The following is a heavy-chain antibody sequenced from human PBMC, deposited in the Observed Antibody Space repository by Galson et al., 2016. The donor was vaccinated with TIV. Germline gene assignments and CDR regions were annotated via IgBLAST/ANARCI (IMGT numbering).Heavy chain of an antibody. V-gene: IGHV3-53*01. CDR1: GFTVSTNY. J-gene: IGHJ4*02. CDR2: IHRGGNT. D-gene: IGHD5-24*01. CDR3: SKLRGWSGDGFFDY. Sequence: SLRLSCAASGFTVSTNYMTRVRQAPGKGLEWVAVIHRGGNTVYADAVKGRFTISRDTSQNTVHLQMNSLRAEDTAVYFCSKLRGWSGDGFFDYWGQGTLVTVSS.